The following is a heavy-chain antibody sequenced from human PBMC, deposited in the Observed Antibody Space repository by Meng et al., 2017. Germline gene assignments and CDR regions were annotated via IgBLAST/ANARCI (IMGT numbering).Heavy chain of an antibody. D-gene: IGHD2-15*01. CDR3: AIIYCSGGSCSPDFDY. CDR2: IIPILGIA. Sequence: QVQLVQSGAEVKKPGSSVKVSCKASGGTFSSYTISWVRQAPGQGLEWMGRIIPILGIANYAQKFQGRVTITADKSTSTAYMELSSLRSEGTAVYYCAIIYCSGGSCSPDFDYWGQGTLVTVSS. J-gene: IGHJ4*02. CDR1: GGTFSSYT. V-gene: IGHV1-69*09.